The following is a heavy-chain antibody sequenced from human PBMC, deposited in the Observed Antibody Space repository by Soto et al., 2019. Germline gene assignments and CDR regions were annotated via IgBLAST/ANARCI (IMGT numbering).Heavy chain of an antibody. J-gene: IGHJ6*02. V-gene: IGHV4-38-2*02. Sequence: SETLSLTCLVSGFPISSPYSWGWIRQPPGKGLEWIGSISHTGTTSYSPSLTSRVSISVDTSKNQVSLKLTSVTAADTAVYFCARVTMVIRDSDHFGVDVWGHGTTVTAP. CDR1: GFPISSPYS. D-gene: IGHD4-17*01. CDR2: ISHTGTT. CDR3: ARVTMVIRDSDHFGVDV.